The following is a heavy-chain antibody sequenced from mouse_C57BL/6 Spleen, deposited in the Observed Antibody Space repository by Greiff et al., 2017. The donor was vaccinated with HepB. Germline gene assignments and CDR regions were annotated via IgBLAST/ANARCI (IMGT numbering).Heavy chain of an antibody. CDR1: GYTFTSYW. CDR2: IDPSDSYT. CDR3: ARWDYGYAMDY. V-gene: IGHV1-50*01. J-gene: IGHJ4*01. Sequence: VQLQQSGAELVKPGASVKLSCKASGYTFTSYWMQWVKQRPGQGLEWIGEIDPSDSYTNYNQKFKGKATLTVDTSSSTAYMQLSSLTSEDSAVYYCARWDYGYAMDYWGQGTSVTVSS. D-gene: IGHD2-4*01.